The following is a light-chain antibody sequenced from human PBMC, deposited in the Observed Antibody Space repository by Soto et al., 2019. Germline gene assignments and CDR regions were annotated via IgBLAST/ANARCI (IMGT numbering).Light chain of an antibody. CDR1: QSVSSY. V-gene: IGKV3-11*01. Sequence: EIVLTQSPATLSLSPGERATLSCRASQSVSSYFAWYQQKPGQAPRLLIYDASNRATGIPARFSGSGSGTDFTLTISSRDPEDIAVYYCQQRSNWPLTFVQGTKVES. CDR3: QQRSNWPLT. CDR2: DAS. J-gene: IGKJ1*01.